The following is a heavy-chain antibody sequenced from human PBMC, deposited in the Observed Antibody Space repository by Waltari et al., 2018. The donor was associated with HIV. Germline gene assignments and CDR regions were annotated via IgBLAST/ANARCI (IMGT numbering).Heavy chain of an antibody. CDR1: GFTFSSYS. D-gene: IGHD3-10*02. CDR2: IRESGEQT. J-gene: IGHJ4*02. Sequence: EVRLVESGRNLVQPGGFLRVSCAASGFTFSSYSMSWVRQASRKGVEWVTSIRESGEQTEFSGSAKGQFINSRNTADNMFYLQMHCVKAEDTARYFLGKPFGIVRGAPQYFDVWGQGTHVIVSS. CDR3: GKPFGIVRGAPQYFDV. V-gene: IGHV3-23*04.